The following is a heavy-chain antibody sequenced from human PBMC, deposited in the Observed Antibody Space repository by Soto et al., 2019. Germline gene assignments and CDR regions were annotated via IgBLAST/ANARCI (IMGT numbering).Heavy chain of an antibody. CDR3: ASSHIAAAPYGMDV. CDR1: GYTFTNYA. D-gene: IGHD6-13*01. Sequence: QVQLVQSGAEVKKPGASVKVSCKASGYTFTNYAMHWVRQAPGQRLEWMGWINAGNGNTKYSQKFQGRVTITRDTSATPAYMELSSLRSEDTAVYYCASSHIAAAPYGMDVWGQGTTVTFSS. J-gene: IGHJ6*02. CDR2: INAGNGNT. V-gene: IGHV1-3*01.